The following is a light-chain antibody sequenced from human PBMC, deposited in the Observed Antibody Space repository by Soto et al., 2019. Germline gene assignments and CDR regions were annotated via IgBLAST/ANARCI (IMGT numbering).Light chain of an antibody. CDR3: AIWDDSLSGL. V-gene: IGLV1-47*01. J-gene: IGLJ2*01. CDR2: VND. Sequence: QSVLTQPPSASGTPGQTVTISCSGNSSNIQDHFLYWYQQLPGTAPKLLISVNDQRPSGVPDRFSCSRSGTSGFLAISGLRSEDEADYYCAIWDDSLSGLFGGGTKLTVL. CDR1: SSNIQDHF.